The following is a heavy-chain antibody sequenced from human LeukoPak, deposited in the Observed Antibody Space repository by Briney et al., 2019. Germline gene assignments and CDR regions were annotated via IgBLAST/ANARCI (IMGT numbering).Heavy chain of an antibody. CDR2: INHSGST. J-gene: IGHJ4*02. Sequence: SETLSLTYAVYGGSFSGYYWSWIRQPPGKGLEWIGEINHSGSTNYNPSLKSRVTISVDTSKNQFSLKLSSVTAADTAVYYCARLGGYYDSTPGDYWGQGTLVTVSS. CDR1: GGSFSGYY. CDR3: ARLGGYYDSTPGDY. V-gene: IGHV4-34*01. D-gene: IGHD3-22*01.